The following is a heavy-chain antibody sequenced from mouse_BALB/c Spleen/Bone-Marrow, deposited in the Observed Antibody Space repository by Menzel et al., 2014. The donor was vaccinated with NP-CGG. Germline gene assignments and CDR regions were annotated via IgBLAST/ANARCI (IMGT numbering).Heavy chain of an antibody. CDR2: INPDSSTI. D-gene: IGHD1-1*01. CDR1: GFDFSSYW. CDR3: ARLNYYGNLFF. Sequence: EVNVVESGGGLVHPGGSLKLSCAASGFDFSSYWMSWVRQAPGKGLEWIGEINPDSSTINHTPSLKDKFIISRDNANTTLYLQMSKVRSEDTALYYCARLNYYGNLFFWGAGTTVTVSS. V-gene: IGHV4-1*02. J-gene: IGHJ1*01.